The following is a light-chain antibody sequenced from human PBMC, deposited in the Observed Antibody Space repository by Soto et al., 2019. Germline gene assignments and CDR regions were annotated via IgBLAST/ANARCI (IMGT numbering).Light chain of an antibody. CDR1: QTVGVR. V-gene: IGKV3-11*01. Sequence: EIVLTQSPATLSSSPGERATLSCRASQTVGVRLAWYQHKPGQPPRLIIYEASNRAAGIPARFSGSESGTDFTLTIASLEPEDFGFYYCHQRQRWPRTFGQGTKVEIK. J-gene: IGKJ1*01. CDR3: HQRQRWPRT. CDR2: EAS.